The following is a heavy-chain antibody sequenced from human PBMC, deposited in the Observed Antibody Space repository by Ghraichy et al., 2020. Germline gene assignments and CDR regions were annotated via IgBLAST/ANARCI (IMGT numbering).Heavy chain of an antibody. Sequence: GGSLRLSCVGSEFTFNDFCMSWVRQSPGKGLEWVSCITHSGGDKLYADSLKGRFAISRDNTQNSLFLQLDSLRGDDTAVYYCARAGWGWCTTTNCLDDYAEDWGEGTLVTVSS. CDR1: EFTFNDFC. CDR3: ARAGWGWCTTTNCLDDYAED. V-gene: IGHV3-7*01. CDR2: ITHSGGDK. J-gene: IGHJ1*01. D-gene: IGHD1-26*01.